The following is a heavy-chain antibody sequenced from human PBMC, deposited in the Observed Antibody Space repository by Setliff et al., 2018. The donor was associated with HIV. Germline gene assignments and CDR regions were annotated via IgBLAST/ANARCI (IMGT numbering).Heavy chain of an antibody. V-gene: IGHV1-2*02. CDR1: RYTFTGHY. CDR2: INPSSGGT. D-gene: IGHD3-3*01. Sequence: ASVKVSCKASRYTFTGHYMHWVRQAPGQGLEWMGWINPSSGGTNYAQKFQGRVTLTRDTSISTAYMDLRSLRSDDTAVYYCARLIKHYDFWSGYYGAYYYYMDVWGTGTTVTVSS. CDR3: ARLIKHYDFWSGYYGAYYYYMDV. J-gene: IGHJ6*03.